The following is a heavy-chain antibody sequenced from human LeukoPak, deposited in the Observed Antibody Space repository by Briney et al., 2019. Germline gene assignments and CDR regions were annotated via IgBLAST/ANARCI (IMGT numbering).Heavy chain of an antibody. CDR2: ISDDGSYT. V-gene: IGHV3-74*01. J-gene: IGHJ4*02. CDR1: GFSFSSHW. D-gene: IGHD2-21*01. Sequence: GGSLRLSCAASGFSFSSHWVHWVRQAPGKGLVWVSRISDDGSYTSNVDSVKGRFTISRDNVNNMLCLHMNSLRAEDTAVYYCASFGISWRSSYWGQGTLVTVSS. CDR3: ASFGISWRSSY.